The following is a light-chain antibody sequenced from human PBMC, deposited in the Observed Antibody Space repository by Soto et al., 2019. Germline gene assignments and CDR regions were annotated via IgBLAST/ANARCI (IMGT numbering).Light chain of an antibody. V-gene: IGKV3-20*01. J-gene: IGKJ1*01. CDR2: DVS. Sequence: EIVLTQSPGTLSLSPGERATLSCRSSQRVSSSYLAWYQQKPGQAPRLLIYDVSSRATGIPDRFSGSGSGTDFTLTSSRLEPEDFAVYYCQQYGSSPTFGQGTKVAIK. CDR1: QRVSSSY. CDR3: QQYGSSPT.